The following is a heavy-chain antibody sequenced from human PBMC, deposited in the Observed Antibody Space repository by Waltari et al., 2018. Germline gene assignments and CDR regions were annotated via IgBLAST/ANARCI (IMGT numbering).Heavy chain of an antibody. Sequence: QVQLVESGGGVVQPGGSLRISCAVSGFTFSAYGMHWVRKAQGKVVEWVSYINHDEISKHYADSVKGRFTISRDNSKNTVYLHMDSLRAEDTALYYCSKDSDAFYIDYWGQGVLVTVSS. J-gene: IGHJ4*02. CDR2: INHDEISK. D-gene: IGHD2-2*01. V-gene: IGHV3-30*02. CDR1: GFTFSAYG. CDR3: SKDSDAFYIDY.